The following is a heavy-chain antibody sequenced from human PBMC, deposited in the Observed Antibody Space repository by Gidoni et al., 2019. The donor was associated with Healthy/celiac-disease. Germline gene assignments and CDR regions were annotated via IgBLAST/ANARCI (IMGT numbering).Heavy chain of an antibody. CDR3: ARAYSSSWYAAYYYYGMDV. D-gene: IGHD6-13*01. J-gene: IGHJ6*02. CDR2: IGTAGDT. CDR1: GFTFSSYH. Sequence: EVQLVESGGGLVQPGGSLRLSCAASGFTFSSYHMHWVRQATGKGLEWVSAIGTAGDTYYPGSVKGRFTISRENAKNSLYLQMNSLRAGDTAVYYCARAYSSSWYAAYYYYGMDVWGQGTTVTVSS. V-gene: IGHV3-13*01.